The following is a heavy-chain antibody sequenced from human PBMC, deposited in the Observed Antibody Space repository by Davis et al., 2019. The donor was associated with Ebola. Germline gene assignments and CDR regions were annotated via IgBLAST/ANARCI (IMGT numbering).Heavy chain of an antibody. J-gene: IGHJ6*02. CDR2: MNPNSGNT. CDR1: GYTFTSYD. D-gene: IGHD3-22*01. V-gene: IGHV1-8*02. Sequence: ASVKVSCKASGYTFTSYDINWVRQATGQGLEWMGWMNPNSGNTGSAQKFQGRVTMTRDTSISTAYMELSRLRSDDTAVYYCARDLRDYYDSSGSYYYYGMDVWGQGTTVTVSS. CDR3: ARDLRDYYDSSGSYYYYGMDV.